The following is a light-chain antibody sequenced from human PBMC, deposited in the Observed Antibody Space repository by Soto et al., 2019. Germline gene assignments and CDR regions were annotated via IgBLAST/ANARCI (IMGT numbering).Light chain of an antibody. CDR3: PQYGTSPWT. J-gene: IGKJ1*01. CDR2: GAF. CDR1: QSISSNY. Sequence: EIVLTQSPGTLSLSPGERATLSCRASQSISSNYLAWYQQKPGQAPRLLIYGAFSRAVGIPDNCSGSGSGTDFTLTIYRLEPEDFAVYYCPQYGTSPWTFGQGTKVEIK. V-gene: IGKV3-20*01.